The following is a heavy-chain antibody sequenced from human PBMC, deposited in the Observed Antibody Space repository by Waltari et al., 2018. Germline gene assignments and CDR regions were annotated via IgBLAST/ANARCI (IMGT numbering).Heavy chain of an antibody. CDR2: ISYDGSNK. D-gene: IGHD6-13*01. J-gene: IGHJ6*02. CDR3: ARAAAAGDYYYYGMDV. Sequence: QVQLVESGGGVVQPGRSLRLSCAASGFTFSSYAMHWVRQAPGKGLEWVAVISYDGSNKYYADSVKGRFTISRDNSKNTLYLQMNSLRAEDTAVYYCARAAAAGDYYYYGMDVWGQGTTVTVSS. V-gene: IGHV3-30-3*01. CDR1: GFTFSSYA.